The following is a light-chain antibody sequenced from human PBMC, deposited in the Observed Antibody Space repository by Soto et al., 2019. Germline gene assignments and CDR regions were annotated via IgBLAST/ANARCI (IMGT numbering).Light chain of an antibody. CDR3: QSYDSSLSGYV. CDR1: SSNIGAGYY. J-gene: IGLJ1*01. CDR2: GNS. V-gene: IGLV1-40*01. Sequence: QSVLTQPPSVSGAPGQRVTISCTGSSSNIGAGYYVHWYQQLPGTAPKLLIYGNSNRPSGVPDRFSGSKSGTSASLAITGLQAEEEADYYCQSYDSSLSGYVFGTGTQLTVL.